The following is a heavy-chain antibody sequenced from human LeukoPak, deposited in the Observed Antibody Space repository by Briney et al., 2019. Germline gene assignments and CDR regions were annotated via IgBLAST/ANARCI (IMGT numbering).Heavy chain of an antibody. Sequence: SETLSLTCTVSGGSLSSYYWNWIRQPPGKGLAWIGYIHYSGSTNYNPSLKSGVTIPQDASKNQFSLKLSSVTAADTAVYYCARERTTYYCGSGDNWFDPWGQGTLVTVSS. D-gene: IGHD3-10*01. V-gene: IGHV4-59*01. CDR1: GGSLSSYY. J-gene: IGHJ5*02. CDR2: IHYSGST. CDR3: ARERTTYYCGSGDNWFDP.